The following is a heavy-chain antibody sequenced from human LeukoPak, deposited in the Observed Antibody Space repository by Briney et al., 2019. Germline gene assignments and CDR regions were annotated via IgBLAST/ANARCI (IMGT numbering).Heavy chain of an antibody. D-gene: IGHD3-16*02. J-gene: IGHJ4*02. V-gene: IGHV1-46*01. Sequence: GASVKVSCKASGYTFTSYYMHWVRQAPGQGLEWMGIINPSGGSTSYAQKFQGRVTMTRDTSTSTVYMGLSSLRSEDTAVYYCARDFADYVWGSYRSPPRYYFDHWGQGTLVTVSS. CDR3: ARDFADYVWGSYRSPPRYYFDH. CDR2: INPSGGST. CDR1: GYTFTSYY.